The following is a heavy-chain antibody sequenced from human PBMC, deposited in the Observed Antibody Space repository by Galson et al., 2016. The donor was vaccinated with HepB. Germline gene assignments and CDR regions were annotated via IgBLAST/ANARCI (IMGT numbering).Heavy chain of an antibody. CDR2: VHSWVTT. CDR3: ARYDVSGRWLDY. J-gene: IGHJ4*02. V-gene: IGHV4-4*07. Sequence: ETLSLTCSVSGASLSNYFWTWVRQSPGKGLEWIGHVHSWVTTSYNPSLVSRVTLSIDMSKNQFSMSLGSLTAADTAVYLCARYDVSGRWLDYWGQGILVTVSS. CDR1: GASLSNYF. D-gene: IGHD3-16*01.